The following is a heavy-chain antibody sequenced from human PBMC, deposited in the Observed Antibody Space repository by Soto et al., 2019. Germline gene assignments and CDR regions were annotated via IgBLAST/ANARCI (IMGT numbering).Heavy chain of an antibody. V-gene: IGHV3-21*06. D-gene: IGHD6-19*01. CDR2: ITRSSSYI. CDR1: GFAFNTYR. CDR3: ARGDGWLIVDD. J-gene: IGHJ4*02. Sequence: EVQLVESGGGPVKPGGSLRLSCAASGFAFNTYRMNWVRQAPGKGLEWVAVITRSSSYIYYADSVRGRFTLSRDNAKNSLYLQMNSLRAEDTAIYYCARGDGWLIVDDWGQGTLVTVSS.